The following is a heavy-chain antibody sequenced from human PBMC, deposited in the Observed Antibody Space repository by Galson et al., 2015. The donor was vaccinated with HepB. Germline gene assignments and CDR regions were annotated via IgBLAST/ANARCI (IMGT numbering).Heavy chain of an antibody. J-gene: IGHJ4*02. CDR2: ITSAGDKQ. Sequence: SLRLSCAASGFTFNTYSMHWVRQAPGKGLEWVAAITSAGDKQYYADSVKGRFTISRDNSQNMMYLQMNSLRAEDTAVYYCARDAVGRGSGSYSAFDYWGRGTLVTVSS. D-gene: IGHD1-26*01. V-gene: IGHV3-30-3*01. CDR3: ARDAVGRGSGSYSAFDY. CDR1: GFTFNTYS.